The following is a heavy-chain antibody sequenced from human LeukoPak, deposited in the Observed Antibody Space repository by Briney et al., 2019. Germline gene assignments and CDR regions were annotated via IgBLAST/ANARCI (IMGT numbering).Heavy chain of an antibody. CDR1: GFTFSDYY. J-gene: IGHJ5*01. CDR3: ARDPTGTNWFDS. V-gene: IGHV3-11*06. CDR2: ISSSSAYT. Sequence: PGGSLRLSCAASGFTFSDYYMTWIRQAPGKGPEGVSYISSSSAYTKYADSVKGRFTISRDNANNSLYLQMNSLRAEDTAVYYCARDPTGTNWFDSWGQGTLVTVSS. D-gene: IGHD1-1*01.